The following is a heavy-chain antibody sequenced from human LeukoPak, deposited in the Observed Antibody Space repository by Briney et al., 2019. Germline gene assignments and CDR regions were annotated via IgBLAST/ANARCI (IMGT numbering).Heavy chain of an antibody. CDR1: GFTVSSNY. Sequence: PGGSLRLSCAASGFTVSSNYMSWVRQAPGKGLEWVSVFYSGGSTYYADSVKGRFTNSRDNSKNTLYLQMNGLRAEDTAVYYCARVSYGSGSEWFDPWGQGTLVTVSS. CDR2: FYSGGST. V-gene: IGHV3-53*01. CDR3: ARVSYGSGSEWFDP. J-gene: IGHJ5*02. D-gene: IGHD3-10*01.